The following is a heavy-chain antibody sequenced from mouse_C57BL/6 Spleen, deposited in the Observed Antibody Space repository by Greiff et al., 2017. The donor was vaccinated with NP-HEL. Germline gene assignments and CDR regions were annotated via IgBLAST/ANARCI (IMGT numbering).Heavy chain of an antibody. J-gene: IGHJ3*01. CDR1: GYTFTDYY. D-gene: IGHD1-1*01. Sequence: QVHLQQSGAELVRPGASAKLSCKASGYTFTDYYINWVKQRPGQGLEWIARIYPGSGNTYYNEKFKGKATLTADKSSSTSYMQLSSLTSEDSAVYFCARSGITTVVATPFAYWGQGTLVTVSA. CDR2: IYPGSGNT. V-gene: IGHV1-76*01. CDR3: ARSGITTVVATPFAY.